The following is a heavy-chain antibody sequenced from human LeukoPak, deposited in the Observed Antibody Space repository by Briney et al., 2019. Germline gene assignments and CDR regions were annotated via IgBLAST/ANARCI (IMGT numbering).Heavy chain of an antibody. CDR2: ISYDGSNK. J-gene: IGHJ6*03. Sequence: GGSLRLSCAASGFTFSSYAMHWVRQAPGKGLEWVAVISYDGSNKYYADSVKGRFTISRDNSKNTLYLQMNSLRVEDTAVYYCAKALSGYKPPNYYYYMDVWGKGTTVTVSS. D-gene: IGHD3-3*01. CDR1: GFTFSSYA. V-gene: IGHV3-30-3*02. CDR3: AKALSGYKPPNYYYYMDV.